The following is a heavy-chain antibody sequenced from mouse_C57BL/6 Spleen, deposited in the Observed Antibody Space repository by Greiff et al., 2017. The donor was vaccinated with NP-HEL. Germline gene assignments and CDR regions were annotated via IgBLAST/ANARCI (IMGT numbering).Heavy chain of an antibody. D-gene: IGHD2-2*01. Sequence: VKLMESGPGLVAPSQSLSITCTVSGFSLTSYGVSWVRQPPGKGLEWLGVIWGDGGTNYPSALISRLSISKDNSKSKVFLKLNSLQTDDTATYYCAKEVTTGGGYAMDYWGQGTSVTVSS. CDR2: IWGDGGT. V-gene: IGHV2-3*01. CDR1: GFSLTSYG. CDR3: AKEVTTGGGYAMDY. J-gene: IGHJ4*01.